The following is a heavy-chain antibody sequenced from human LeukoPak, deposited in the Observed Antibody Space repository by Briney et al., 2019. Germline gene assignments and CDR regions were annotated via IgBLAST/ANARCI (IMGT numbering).Heavy chain of an antibody. CDR3: ARGKFGDWYFDY. Sequence: GASVKVSCKASGYTFTSYGISWVRQAPGQGLEWMGWISAYNGNTNYAQKLQGRVTMTRDTSTSTVYMDLTSLRSDDTAVYYCARGKFGDWYFDYWGQGTLVTVSS. V-gene: IGHV1-18*01. CDR2: ISAYNGNT. D-gene: IGHD2-21*02. J-gene: IGHJ4*02. CDR1: GYTFTSYG.